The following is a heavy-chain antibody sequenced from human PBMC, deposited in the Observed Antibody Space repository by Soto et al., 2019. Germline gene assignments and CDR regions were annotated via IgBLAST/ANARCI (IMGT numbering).Heavy chain of an antibody. CDR3: AKGVLSGDPFFDY. CDR2: ISGTGGST. V-gene: IGHV3-23*01. Sequence: EVQVLESGGGLVQPGGSLRLSCAASGFTFTTYVMSWVRQAPGKGLEWVSSISGTGGSTNYADSVKGRFTISRDNSKNTLSLHMTSLRVEDTAVYYCAKGVLSGDPFFDYWGQGTLVTVSS. CDR1: GFTFTTYV. D-gene: IGHD2-21*02. J-gene: IGHJ4*02.